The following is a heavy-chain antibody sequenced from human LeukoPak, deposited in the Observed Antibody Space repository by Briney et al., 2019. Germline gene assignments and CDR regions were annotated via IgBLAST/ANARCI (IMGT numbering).Heavy chain of an antibody. D-gene: IGHD3-10*01. CDR3: ARLDSTYGNYGMDV. CDR1: GGSLSSYY. CDR2: VYYSGST. V-gene: IGHV4-59*08. Sequence: SETLSLTCTVSGGSLSSYYWSWIRQPPGKGLEWIGYVYYSGSTNYNPSLKSRVTISVDTSKKYFSLKLSSVTAADTAVYFCARLDSTYGNYGMDVWGQGTTVTVSS. J-gene: IGHJ6*02.